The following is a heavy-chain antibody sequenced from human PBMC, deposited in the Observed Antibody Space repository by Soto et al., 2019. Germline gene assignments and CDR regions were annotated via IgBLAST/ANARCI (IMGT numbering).Heavy chain of an antibody. V-gene: IGHV1-8*01. CDR3: ARVRSVAARSYYYYYYIDV. CDR1: GYTFTSYD. CDR2: MNPNSGNT. D-gene: IGHD6-6*01. J-gene: IGHJ6*03. Sequence: ASVKVYCKASGYTFTSYDINWVRQATRQGLDWMGWMNPNSGNTGYAQKFQGRVTMTSNTSISTAYMELSSLRSEDTAVYYCARVRSVAARSYYYYYYIDVWGKGTTVTVSS.